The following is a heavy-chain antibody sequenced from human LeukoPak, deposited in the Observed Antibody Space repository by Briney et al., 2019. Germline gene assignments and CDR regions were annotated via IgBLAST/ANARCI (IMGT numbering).Heavy chain of an antibody. Sequence: GGSLRLSCAASGFTFSSYEMNWVRQDPGKGLEWVSYISSSGSTIYYADSVKGRFTISRDNAKNSLYLQMNSLRAEDTAVYYCARSAAARSFGYWGQGTLVTVSS. CDR2: ISSSGSTI. CDR1: GFTFSSYE. D-gene: IGHD6-13*01. J-gene: IGHJ4*02. V-gene: IGHV3-48*03. CDR3: ARSAAARSFGY.